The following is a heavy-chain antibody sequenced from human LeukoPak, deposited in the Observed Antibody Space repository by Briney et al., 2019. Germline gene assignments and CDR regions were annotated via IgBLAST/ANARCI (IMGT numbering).Heavy chain of an antibody. CDR2: INPSGGST. J-gene: IGHJ5*02. V-gene: IGHV1-46*01. CDR3: ARVKLSRSSGYSTIWLYL. CDR1: GYTFTSYY. Sequence: ASVKASDMASGYTFTSYYMHWVRQAPGQGLEWMGIINPSGGSTSYAQKFQGRVTMTRDTSTSTVYMELSSLRSEDTAVYYCARVKLSRSSGYSTIWLYLWGQGTLVTVSS. D-gene: IGHD6-13*01.